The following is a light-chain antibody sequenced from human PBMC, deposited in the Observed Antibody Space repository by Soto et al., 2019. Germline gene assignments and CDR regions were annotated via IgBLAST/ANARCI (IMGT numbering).Light chain of an antibody. Sequence: QSALTQPASVSGSPGQSISICCTGSSSDVGGYNYVSWYQHHPGKAPKLMIYDVNNRPSGVSNRFSGSRSGNTASLTISGLQAEDEADYYCSSYTSSSTVVFGGGTKLTVL. V-gene: IGLV2-14*03. CDR3: SSYTSSSTVV. CDR2: DVN. CDR1: SSDVGGYNY. J-gene: IGLJ2*01.